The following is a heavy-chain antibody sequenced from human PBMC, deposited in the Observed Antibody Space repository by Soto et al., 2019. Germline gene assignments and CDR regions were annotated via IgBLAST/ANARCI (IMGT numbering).Heavy chain of an antibody. CDR3: AKGQPLGYCSSTSCSTAFDI. D-gene: IGHD2-2*01. CDR2: VSTSGSST. J-gene: IGHJ3*02. CDR1: GFAFSFYA. Sequence: SLRLSCAASGFAFSFYAMSWGRQAPGKGLEWVSGVSTSGSSTYYADSVKGRFTISRDNSKNTVDLLMNSLRAEDTAIYYCAKGQPLGYCSSTSCSTAFDIWGQGTMVTVSS. V-gene: IGHV3-23*01.